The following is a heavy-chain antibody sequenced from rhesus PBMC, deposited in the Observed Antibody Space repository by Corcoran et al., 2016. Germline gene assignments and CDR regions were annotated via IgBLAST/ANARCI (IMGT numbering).Heavy chain of an antibody. CDR1: GYTFTDSY. CDR2: VDPEDGEA. V-gene: IGHV1-111*02. J-gene: IGHJ4*01. Sequence: EVQLVQSGAEVKKPGASVKISCKASGYTFTDSYLHWVRQAPGKGLEWMGRVDPEDGEALPAQKCQDRVTITADTSTDTAYMELSSLRSEDTAVYYCATESGRMNWGQGVLVTVSS. CDR3: ATESGRMN. D-gene: IGHD2-39*01.